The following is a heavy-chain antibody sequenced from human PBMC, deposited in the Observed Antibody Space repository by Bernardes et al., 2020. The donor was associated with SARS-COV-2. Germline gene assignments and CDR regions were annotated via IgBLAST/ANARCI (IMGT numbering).Heavy chain of an antibody. CDR1: GFTFSSYA. CDR3: AKFLAGSSPHRTGAVTYFDY. V-gene: IGHV3-23*01. CDR2: ISGSVGTT. D-gene: IGHD2-15*01. J-gene: IGHJ4*02. Sequence: GGSLRLSCVASGFTFSSYAMSWVRQAPGKGLEWVSSISGSVGTTFYADSVKGRFTISRDNSKNTLYLQMNSLRAEDTAVYFCAKFLAGSSPHRTGAVTYFDYWGQGTLVTVSS.